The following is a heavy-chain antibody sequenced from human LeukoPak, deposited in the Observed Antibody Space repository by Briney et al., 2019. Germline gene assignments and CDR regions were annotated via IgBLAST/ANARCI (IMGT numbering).Heavy chain of an antibody. V-gene: IGHV1-69*13. D-gene: IGHD6-13*01. CDR3: ARAARIAAAGTPGGTQNNWFDP. CDR2: IIPTFGTA. CDR1: GGTFSSYA. J-gene: IGHJ5*02. Sequence: GASVKVSCKASGGTFSSYAISWVRQAPGQGLEWMGGIIPTFGTANYAQKFQGRVTITADESTSTAYMELSSLRSEDTAVYYCARAARIAAAGTPGGTQNNWFDPWGQGTLVTVSS.